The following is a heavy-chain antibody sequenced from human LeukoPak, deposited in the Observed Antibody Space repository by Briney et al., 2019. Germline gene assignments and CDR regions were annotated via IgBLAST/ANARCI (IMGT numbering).Heavy chain of an antibody. V-gene: IGHV4-4*07. J-gene: IGHJ4*02. CDR3: ASPHREVRGVITPMEY. CDR1: GGSISSYY. CDR2: IYTSGST. Sequence: PSETLSLTCTVSGGSISSYYWSWIRQPAGKGLEWIGRIYTSGSTNYNPSLKSRVTMSVDTSKNQFSLKLSSVTAADTAMYYCASPHREVRGVITPMEYWGQGTLVTVSS. D-gene: IGHD3-10*01.